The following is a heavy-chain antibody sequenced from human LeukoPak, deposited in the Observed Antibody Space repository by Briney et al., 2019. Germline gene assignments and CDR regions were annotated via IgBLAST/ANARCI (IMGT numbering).Heavy chain of an antibody. CDR2: IIPIFGTA. V-gene: IGHV1-69*05. CDR1: GGTFISYA. CDR3: AQRPYCSSTSCYPFV. D-gene: IGHD2-2*01. Sequence: GASVKVSCKASGGTFISYAISWVRQAPGQGLEWMGGIIPIFGTANYAQKFQGRVTITTDESTSTAYMELSSLRSEDTAVYYCAQRPYCSSTSCYPFVWGQGTLVTVSS. J-gene: IGHJ4*02.